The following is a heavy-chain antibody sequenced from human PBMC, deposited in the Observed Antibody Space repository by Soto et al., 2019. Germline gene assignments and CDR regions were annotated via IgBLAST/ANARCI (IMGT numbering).Heavy chain of an antibody. J-gene: IGHJ4*02. Sequence: ASVKVSCKESGYTFTSYYMQWVRQAPGQGLEWMGIINPSGGSTSYAQKFQGRVTMTRDTSTSTVYMELSSLRSEDTAVYYCAIASSSWYNFDYWGQGTLVTVSS. V-gene: IGHV1-46*01. D-gene: IGHD6-13*01. CDR1: GYTFTSYY. CDR2: INPSGGST. CDR3: AIASSSWYNFDY.